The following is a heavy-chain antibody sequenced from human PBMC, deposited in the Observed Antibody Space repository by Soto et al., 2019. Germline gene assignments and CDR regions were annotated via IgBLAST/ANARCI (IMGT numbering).Heavy chain of an antibody. D-gene: IGHD3-22*01. V-gene: IGHV5-51*01. Sequence: GESLKISCKGSGYSFTSYWIGWVRQMPGKGLEWMGIIYPGDSDTRYSPSFQGQVTISADKSISTAYLQWSSLKASDTAMYYCARHVTYYDSGGRLSGMDVWGQGTTVTVSS. CDR3: ARHVTYYDSGGRLSGMDV. CDR2: IYPGDSDT. CDR1: GYSFTSYW. J-gene: IGHJ6*02.